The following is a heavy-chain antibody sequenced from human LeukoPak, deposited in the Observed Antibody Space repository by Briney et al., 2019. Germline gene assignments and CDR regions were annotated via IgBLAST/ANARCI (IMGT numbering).Heavy chain of an antibody. J-gene: IGHJ3*02. Sequence: QAGGSLRLSCAASGFIFSDYVMNWLRQAPGRGLEWVAYIRYDGSHKYYIDSVKGRFTISRDNAKNTLYLQMNSLRAEDTAVYYCARRSAAKDAFDIWGQGTMVTVSS. D-gene: IGHD6-25*01. CDR3: ARRSAAKDAFDI. V-gene: IGHV3-30*02. CDR2: IRYDGSHK. CDR1: GFIFSDYV.